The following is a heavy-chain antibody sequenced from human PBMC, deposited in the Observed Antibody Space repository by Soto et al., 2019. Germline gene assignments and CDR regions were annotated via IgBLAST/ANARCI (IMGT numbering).Heavy chain of an antibody. CDR1: GYTFTGCY. J-gene: IGHJ5*02. CDR2: INPNSGGT. V-gene: IGHV1-2*02. D-gene: IGHD6-13*01. Sequence: GASVKVSCKASGYTFTGCYMHWVRQAPGQGLEWMGWINPNSGGTNYAQKFQGRVTMTRDTSISTAYMELSRLRSDDTAVYYCARDWAAGYWFDHWGQGTLVTVSS. CDR3: ARDWAAGYWFDH.